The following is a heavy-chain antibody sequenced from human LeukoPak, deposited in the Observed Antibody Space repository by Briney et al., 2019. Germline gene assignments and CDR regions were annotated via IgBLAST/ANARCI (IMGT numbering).Heavy chain of an antibody. D-gene: IGHD6-13*01. Sequence: PGGSLRLSCAASGLTVSSSYMSWVRQAPGKGLEWVSVIYSGGNTYYADSVKGRFTISRDNSVNTLYLQMNSLRTEDTAVYYCARAFVTAAGFFDTWGQGTLVTVSS. J-gene: IGHJ4*02. CDR3: ARAFVTAAGFFDT. V-gene: IGHV3-66*02. CDR2: IYSGGNT. CDR1: GLTVSSSY.